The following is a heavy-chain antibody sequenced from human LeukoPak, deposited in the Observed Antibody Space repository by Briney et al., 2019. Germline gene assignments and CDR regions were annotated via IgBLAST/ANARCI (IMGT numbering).Heavy chain of an antibody. CDR1: GGSISSSSYY. CDR2: IYYSGST. J-gene: IGHJ4*02. CDR3: ATSYYYDSSGAYY. Sequence: SETLSLTCTVSGGSISSSSYYWGWIRQPPGKGLEWIGSIYYSGSTYYNPSLKSRVTISVDKSKNQFSLKLSSVTAADTAVYYCATSYYYDSSGAYYWGQGTLVTVSS. V-gene: IGHV4-39*07. D-gene: IGHD3-22*01.